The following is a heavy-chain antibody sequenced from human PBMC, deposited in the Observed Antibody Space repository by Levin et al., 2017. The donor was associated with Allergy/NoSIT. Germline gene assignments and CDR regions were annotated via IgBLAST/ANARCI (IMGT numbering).Heavy chain of an antibody. J-gene: IGHJ6*02. CDR1: GFTFSSYG. CDR3: ARIIHDYGDPAPSGAPNYGMDV. CDR2: ISYDGSNK. V-gene: IGHV3-30-3*01. D-gene: IGHD4-17*01. Sequence: GGSLRLSCAASGFTFSSYGMHWVRQAPGKGLEWVAVISYDGSNKYYADSVKGRFTISRDNSKNTLYLQMNSLRAEDTAVYYCARIIHDYGDPAPSGAPNYGMDVWGQGTTVTVSS.